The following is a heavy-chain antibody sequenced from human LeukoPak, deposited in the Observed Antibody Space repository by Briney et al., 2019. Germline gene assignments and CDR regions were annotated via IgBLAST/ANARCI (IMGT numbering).Heavy chain of an antibody. Sequence: PSGTLSLTCAVSGGSITSSNWWSWVRQPPGKGLEWIGEIYHSGNTNYNPSLKSRVTISVDTSKNQLSLKLNSVTAADTAVYYCARGQLGDAYNFEYWGQGTVVTVSS. V-gene: IGHV4-4*02. D-gene: IGHD5-24*01. J-gene: IGHJ4*02. CDR2: IYHSGNT. CDR1: GGSITSSNW. CDR3: ARGQLGDAYNFEY.